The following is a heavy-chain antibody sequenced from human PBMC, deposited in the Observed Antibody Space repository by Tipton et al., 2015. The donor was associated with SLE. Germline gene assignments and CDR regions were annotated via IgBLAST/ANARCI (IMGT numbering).Heavy chain of an antibody. D-gene: IGHD3-10*01. J-gene: IGHJ4*02. V-gene: IGHV4-34*01. CDR1: GGSFSGYY. Sequence: TLSLTCAVYGGSFSGYYWSWIRQPPGKGLEWIGEINHSGSTNYNPSLKCRVTISVDTSKNQFSLKLSSVTAADTAVYYCARELRAGYFDYWGQGTLVTVSS. CDR2: INHSGST. CDR3: ARELRAGYFDY.